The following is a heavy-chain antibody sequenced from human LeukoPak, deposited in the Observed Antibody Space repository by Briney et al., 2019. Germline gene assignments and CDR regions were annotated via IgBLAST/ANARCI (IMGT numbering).Heavy chain of an antibody. CDR3: ARGDLGSGWYYYMDV. J-gene: IGHJ6*03. CDR1: GYTFTGYY. Sequence: ASVKVSCKASGYTFTGYYMHWVRQATGQGLEWMGWMNPNSGNTGYAQKFQGRVTMTRNTSISTAYMELSSLRSGDTAVYYCARGDLGSGWYYYMDVWGKGTTVTISS. CDR2: MNPNSGNT. D-gene: IGHD6-19*01. V-gene: IGHV1-8*02.